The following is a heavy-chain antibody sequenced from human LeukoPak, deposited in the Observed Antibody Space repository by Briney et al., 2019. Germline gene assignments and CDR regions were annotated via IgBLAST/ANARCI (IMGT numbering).Heavy chain of an antibody. Sequence: NPSGTLSLTCAVSGGSISSSNWWSWIRQPPGKGLEWIGEIYHSGSTNYNPSLKSRVTISVDTSKNQFSLKLSSVTAADTAVYYCARAICSGGSCYYYYMDVWGKGTTVTVSS. CDR1: GGSISSSNW. CDR2: IYHSGST. CDR3: ARAICSGGSCYYYYMDV. D-gene: IGHD2-15*01. V-gene: IGHV4-4*02. J-gene: IGHJ6*03.